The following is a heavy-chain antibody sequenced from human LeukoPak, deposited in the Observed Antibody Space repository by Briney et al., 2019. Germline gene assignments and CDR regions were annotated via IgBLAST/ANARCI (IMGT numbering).Heavy chain of an antibody. Sequence: VKVSCXAXXXTFTXXYXHWVRQAPGQGLEWMGWINPNSGGTNYAQKFQGRVTMTRDTSISTAYMELSRLRSDDTAVYYCARGPRAGMITFGGVIAYFDYWGQGTLVTVSS. CDR2: INPNSGGT. D-gene: IGHD3-16*02. CDR1: XXTFTXXY. V-gene: IGHV1-2*02. J-gene: IGHJ4*02. CDR3: ARGPRAGMITFGGVIAYFDY.